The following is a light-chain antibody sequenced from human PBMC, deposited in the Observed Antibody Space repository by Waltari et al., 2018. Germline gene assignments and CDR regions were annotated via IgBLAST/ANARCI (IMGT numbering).Light chain of an antibody. J-gene: IGKJ2*01. CDR1: QSISSW. CDR2: KAS. CDR3: QQYNSYLLT. Sequence: DIQMTQSPSTLSASVGASVTITCRASQSISSWLAWYQQKPGKAPKLLIYKASSLESGVPSRFSGSGSGTEFTLTISSLQPDDFATYYCQQYNSYLLTFGQGTKLEIK. V-gene: IGKV1-5*03.